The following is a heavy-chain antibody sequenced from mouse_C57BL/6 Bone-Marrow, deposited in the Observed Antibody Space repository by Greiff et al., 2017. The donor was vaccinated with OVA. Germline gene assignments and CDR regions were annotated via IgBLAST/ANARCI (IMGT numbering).Heavy chain of an antibody. CDR3: AYDSPAY. CDR1: GYTFTDYE. CDR2: IDPETGGT. J-gene: IGHJ3*01. D-gene: IGHD2-4*01. V-gene: IGHV1-15*01. Sequence: LQLQQSEAELVRPGASVTLSCKASGYTFTDYEMHWVKQTPVHGLEWIGAIDPETGGTAYNQKFKGKAILTADKSSSTAYMELRSLTSEDSAVYYCAYDSPAYWGQGTLVTVSA.